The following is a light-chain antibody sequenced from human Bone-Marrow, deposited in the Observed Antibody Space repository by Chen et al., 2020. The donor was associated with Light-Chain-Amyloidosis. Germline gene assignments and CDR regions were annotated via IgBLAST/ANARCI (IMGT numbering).Light chain of an antibody. CDR2: GAS. CDR3: QQYNNWPLT. CDR1: QSVSSN. Sequence: EIVMTQSQATLSVSPGERATLSCRASQSVSSNLAWYQQKPGQAPRLLIYGASTRATGIPARFSGSWSGTEFTLTISSLQSEDFAIYYCQQYNNWPLTFGGGTKVEIK. J-gene: IGKJ4*01. V-gene: IGKV3-15*01.